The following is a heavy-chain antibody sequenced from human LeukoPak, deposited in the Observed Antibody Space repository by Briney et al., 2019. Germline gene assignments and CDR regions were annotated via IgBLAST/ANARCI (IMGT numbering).Heavy chain of an antibody. Sequence: GGSLRLSCAASGFTFSSYWMHWVRQAPGKGLVWVSRINSDGSSTSYADSVKGRFTISRDNAKNTLYLQMNCLRAEDTAVYYCATSLWFGELFGYWGQGTLVTVSS. CDR2: INSDGSST. CDR1: GFTFSSYW. D-gene: IGHD3-10*01. V-gene: IGHV3-74*01. J-gene: IGHJ4*02. CDR3: ATSLWFGELFGY.